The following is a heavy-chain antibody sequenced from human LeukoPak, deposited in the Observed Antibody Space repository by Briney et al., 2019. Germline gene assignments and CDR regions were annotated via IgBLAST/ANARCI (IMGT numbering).Heavy chain of an antibody. CDR1: GYTFTSYA. V-gene: IGHV1-3*01. J-gene: IGHJ4*02. CDR2: INAGNGNT. Sequence: ASVKVSCKASGYTFTSYAMHWVRQAPGQRLEWMGWINAGNGNTKYSQKFQGRVTITRDTSASTAYMELSSLRSEDTAVYYCARPRGSAEPHEYYFDYWGQGTLVTVSS. D-gene: IGHD3-10*01. CDR3: ARPRGSAEPHEYYFDY.